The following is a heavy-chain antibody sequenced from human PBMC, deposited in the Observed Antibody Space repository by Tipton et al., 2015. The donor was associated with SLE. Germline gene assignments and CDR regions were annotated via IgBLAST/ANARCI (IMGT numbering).Heavy chain of an antibody. Sequence: TLSLTCTVSGGSISSHYRSWIRQPPGKRLEWIGHVHSSGSTFYNPSLKSRVSISMDTSKNQVSLRMTSVTAADTAVYYCATSGYDFLSWFDPWGQGTPVTVSS. J-gene: IGHJ5*02. CDR2: VHSSGST. D-gene: IGHD5-12*01. CDR3: ATSGYDFLSWFDP. V-gene: IGHV4-59*11. CDR1: GGSISSHY.